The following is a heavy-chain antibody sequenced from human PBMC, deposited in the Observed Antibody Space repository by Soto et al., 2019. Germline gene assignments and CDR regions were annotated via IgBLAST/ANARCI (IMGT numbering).Heavy chain of an antibody. CDR3: ARDDEFIVGAEQYYYGMDV. CDR1: GDSVSSNSAA. V-gene: IGHV6-1*01. Sequence: QSQTLSLTCAISGDSVSSNSAAWNWIRQSPSRGLEWLGRTYYRSKWYNDYAVSVKSRITINPDTSKNQFSLQLNSVTPEDTAVYYCARDDEFIVGAEQYYYGMDVWGQGTTVTVSS. J-gene: IGHJ6*02. CDR2: TYYRSKWYN. D-gene: IGHD1-26*01.